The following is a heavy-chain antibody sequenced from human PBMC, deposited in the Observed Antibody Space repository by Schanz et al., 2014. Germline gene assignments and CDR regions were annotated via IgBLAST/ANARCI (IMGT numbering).Heavy chain of an antibody. V-gene: IGHV3-20*04. Sequence: VDLVESGGGVVQPGRSLTLSCAVSTSLFSRSVIHWVRQAPGKGLEWVSGINWNGGSTGYADSVKGRFTISRDNAKNSLYLQMNSLRAEDTAVYYCAKQHGVIQQVSDYWGQGTLVTVSS. D-gene: IGHD3-22*01. CDR3: AKQHGVIQQVSDY. CDR1: TSLFSRSV. J-gene: IGHJ4*02. CDR2: INWNGGST.